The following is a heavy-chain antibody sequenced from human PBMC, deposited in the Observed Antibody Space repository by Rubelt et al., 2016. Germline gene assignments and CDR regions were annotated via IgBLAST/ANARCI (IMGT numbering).Heavy chain of an antibody. CDR2: INHSGST. J-gene: IGHJ6*02. D-gene: IGHD1-26*01. V-gene: IGHV4-34*01. CDR3: ARTAGRLSGSYRFGLAYGMDV. CDR1: GGSISGYY. Sequence: QVQLQESGPGLVKPSETLSLTCTVFGGSISGYYWSWIRQPPGKGLEWIGEINHSGSTNYNPSLKSWVPISVDPSKNQFSLKLSSVTAADTAVYYCARTAGRLSGSYRFGLAYGMDVWGQGTTVTVSS.